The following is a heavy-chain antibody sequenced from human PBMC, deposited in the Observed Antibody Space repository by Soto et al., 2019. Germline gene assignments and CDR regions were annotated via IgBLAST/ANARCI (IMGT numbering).Heavy chain of an antibody. CDR1: GFTFSNAW. D-gene: IGHD3-16*02. CDR2: IKSKTDGGTT. V-gene: IGHV3-15*01. J-gene: IGHJ5*02. CDR3: AGWGVSVPNGVGP. Sequence: PGGSLRLSCAASGFTFSNAWMSWVRQAPGKGLEWVGRIKSKTDGGTTDYAAPVKGRFTISRDDSKNTLYLQMNSLKTEDTAVYYCAGWGVSVPNGVGPWGQGTLVNVPS.